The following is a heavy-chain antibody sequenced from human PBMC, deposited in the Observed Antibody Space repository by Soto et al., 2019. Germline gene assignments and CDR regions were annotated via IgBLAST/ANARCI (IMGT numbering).Heavy chain of an antibody. CDR2: IGTAGDT. CDR1: GFTFSGFE. Sequence: PGGSLRLSCEASGFTFSGFEMHWVRQPTGKGLEWVSTIGTAGDTYYAVSVKGRFTISRDNAKNSLSLQMNSLRAGDTAVYFCARGQEVGAHFFDSWGQGTQVTVSS. D-gene: IGHD2-15*01. V-gene: IGHV3-13*01. CDR3: ARGQEVGAHFFDS. J-gene: IGHJ4*02.